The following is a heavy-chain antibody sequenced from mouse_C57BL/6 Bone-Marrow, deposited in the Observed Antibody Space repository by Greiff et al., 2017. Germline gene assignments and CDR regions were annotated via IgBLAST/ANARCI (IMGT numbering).Heavy chain of an antibody. Sequence: VQGVESGPGLVQPSQSLSITCTVSGFSLTSYGVHWVRQSPGKGLEWLGVIWSGGSTDYNAAFISRLSISKDNSKSQVFFKMNSLQADDTAIYYCARKGNYGSSEAYFDVWGTGTTVTVSS. V-gene: IGHV2-2*01. CDR3: ARKGNYGSSEAYFDV. CDR2: IWSGGST. J-gene: IGHJ1*03. CDR1: GFSLTSYG. D-gene: IGHD1-1*01.